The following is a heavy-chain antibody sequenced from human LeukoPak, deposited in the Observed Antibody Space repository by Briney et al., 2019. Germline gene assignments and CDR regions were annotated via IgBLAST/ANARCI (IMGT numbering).Heavy chain of an antibody. Sequence: SVTVSCKASGFTFTSSAVQWVRQARGQRIEWIGWIVVGSGNTNYAQKFQERVTITRDMSTSTAYMELSSLRSEDTAVYYCAAKGIAAAGTRRWFDPWGQGTLVTVSS. CDR3: AAKGIAAAGTRRWFDP. V-gene: IGHV1-58*01. CDR2: IVVGSGNT. CDR1: GFTFTSSA. D-gene: IGHD6-13*01. J-gene: IGHJ5*02.